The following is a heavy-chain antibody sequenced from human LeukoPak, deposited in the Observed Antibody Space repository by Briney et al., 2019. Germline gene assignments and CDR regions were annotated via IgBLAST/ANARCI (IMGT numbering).Heavy chain of an antibody. CDR2: INHSGST. D-gene: IGHD2-2*01. CDR3: ARALYCSSTSCYGGNWFDP. J-gene: IGHJ5*02. Sequence: PSETLSLTCAVYGGSFSGYYWSWIRQPPGKGLEWIGEINHSGSTNYNPSLKSRATISVDTSKNQFSLKLSSVTAADTAVYYCARALYCSSTSCYGGNWFDPWGQGTLVTVSS. CDR1: GGSFSGYY. V-gene: IGHV4-34*01.